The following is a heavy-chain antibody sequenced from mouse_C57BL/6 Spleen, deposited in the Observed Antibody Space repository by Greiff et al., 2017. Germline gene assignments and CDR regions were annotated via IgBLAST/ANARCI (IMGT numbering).Heavy chain of an antibody. J-gene: IGHJ4*01. Sequence: VQLKESGPELVKPGASVKISCKASGYSFTGYYMNWVKQSPEKSLEWIGEINPSTGGTTYNQKFKAKATLTVDKSSSTAYMQLKSLTSEDSAVYYCARDDGYYPWAMDYWGQGTSVTVSS. D-gene: IGHD2-3*01. CDR1: GYSFTGYY. V-gene: IGHV1-42*01. CDR3: ARDDGYYPWAMDY. CDR2: INPSTGGT.